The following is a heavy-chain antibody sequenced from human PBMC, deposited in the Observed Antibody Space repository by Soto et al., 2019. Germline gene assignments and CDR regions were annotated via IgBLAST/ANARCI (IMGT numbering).Heavy chain of an antibody. D-gene: IGHD3-22*01. CDR2: IYSSGST. J-gene: IGHJ4*02. CDR3: ARYSSEGSDYYQQDY. Sequence: QVQLQESGPGLVKPSETLSLTCTVSGGSISGHHWSWFRQTPGKGPEWIGYIYSSGSTNYNSSLKSRVTMSIDTSKNQFSLKLSSVTAADSAVYFCARYSSEGSDYYQQDYWGQGTLVTVSS. V-gene: IGHV4-59*11. CDR1: GGSISGHH.